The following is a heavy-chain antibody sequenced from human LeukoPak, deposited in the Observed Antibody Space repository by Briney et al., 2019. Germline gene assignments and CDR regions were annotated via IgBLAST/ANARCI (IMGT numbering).Heavy chain of an antibody. J-gene: IGHJ4*02. Sequence: GGSLRLSCAASGFTFSSYSMNWVRQAPGKGLEWVSSISSSSSYIYYADSVKGRFTISRDNAKNSLYPQMNSLRAEDTAVYYCARVGILTGESRYYFDYWGQGTLATVSS. V-gene: IGHV3-21*01. CDR2: ISSSSSYI. CDR3: ARVGILTGESRYYFDY. CDR1: GFTFSSYS. D-gene: IGHD7-27*01.